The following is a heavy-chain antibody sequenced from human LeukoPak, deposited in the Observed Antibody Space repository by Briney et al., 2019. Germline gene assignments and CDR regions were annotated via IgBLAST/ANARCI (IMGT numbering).Heavy chain of an antibody. CDR1: GFTFSSYG. J-gene: IGHJ4*02. D-gene: IGHD6-19*01. V-gene: IGHV3-30*18. CDR2: ISYDGSNK. Sequence: GGSLRLSCAASGFTFSSYGMHWVRQAPGKGLEWVAVISYDGSNKYYADSVKGRFTISRDNSKNTLYLQMNSLRAEDTAVYYCAKSGRSEYSSGWYLLDYWGQGSLVPVSS. CDR3: AKSGRSEYSSGWYLLDY.